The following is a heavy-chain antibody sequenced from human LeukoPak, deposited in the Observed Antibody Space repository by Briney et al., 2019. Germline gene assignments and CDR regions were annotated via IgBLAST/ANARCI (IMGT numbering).Heavy chain of an antibody. J-gene: IGHJ5*02. D-gene: IGHD3-3*01. CDR2: ISSSGSTI. CDR1: GCTFSSYE. V-gene: IGHV3-48*03. Sequence: PGGTLRLSCAASGCTFSSYEMNWVRQAPGKGLEWVSYISSSGSTIYYADSVKGRFTISRDNSKNTLYLQMNSLRAEDTAVYYCAKRPALGEHYYDFSGWFDPWGQGTLVTVSS. CDR3: AKRPALGEHYYDFSGWFDP.